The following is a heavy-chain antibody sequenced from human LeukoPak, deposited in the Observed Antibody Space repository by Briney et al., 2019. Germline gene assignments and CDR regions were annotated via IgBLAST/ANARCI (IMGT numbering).Heavy chain of an antibody. J-gene: IGHJ4*02. CDR2: ISYGGST. Sequence: SXTXXXXXGSISSGGYYWSWIRQHPGKGLEWIGYISYGGSTYYNPSLKSPLTISVDTSKNQFSLKLSSVTAADTAVYYCARYDYGGYAARYFDYWGLGTLVTVSS. V-gene: IGHV4-31*01. CDR3: ARYDYGGYAARYFDY. D-gene: IGHD4-17*01. CDR1: XGSISSGGYY.